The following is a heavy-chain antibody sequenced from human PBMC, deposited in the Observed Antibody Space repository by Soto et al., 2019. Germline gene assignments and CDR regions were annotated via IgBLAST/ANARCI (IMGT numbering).Heavy chain of an antibody. CDR1: GFTFSSYG. CDR3: AKDRALLWFGEFDGMDV. Sequence: QVQLVESGGGVVQPGRSLRLSCAASGFTFSSYGMHWVRQAPGKGLEWVAVISYDGSNKYYADSVKGRFTISRDNSKNTLYLQMNSLRPEDTAVYYCAKDRALLWFGEFDGMDVWGQGTTVTLSS. V-gene: IGHV3-30*18. D-gene: IGHD3-10*01. J-gene: IGHJ6*02. CDR2: ISYDGSNK.